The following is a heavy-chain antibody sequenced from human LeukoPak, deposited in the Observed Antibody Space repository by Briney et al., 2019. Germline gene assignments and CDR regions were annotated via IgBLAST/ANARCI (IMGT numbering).Heavy chain of an antibody. CDR2: INPSGGST. V-gene: IGHV1-46*01. CDR1: GYTFTSYY. D-gene: IGHD3-10*01. Sequence: ASVKVSCKASGYTFTSYYMHWVRQAPGQGLEWMGIINPSGGSTSYAQKFQGRVTMTRDTSTSTVYMELSSLRSEDTAVYYCARDRTMARGVHYYYYYMDVWGKGTTVTVSS. CDR3: ARDRTMARGVHYYYYYMDV. J-gene: IGHJ6*03.